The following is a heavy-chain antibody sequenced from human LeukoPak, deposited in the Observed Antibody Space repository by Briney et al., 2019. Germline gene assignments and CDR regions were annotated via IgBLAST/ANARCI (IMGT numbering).Heavy chain of an antibody. CDR2: ISWDGGST. J-gene: IGHJ4*02. CDR3: AKRGAAGSYYFDY. V-gene: IGHV3-43*01. CDR1: GFTFDDYT. Sequence: GGSLRLSCAASGFTFDDYTMHWVRQAPGKGLEWVSLISWDGGSTYYADSVKGRFTISRDNSKNTLYLQMNSLRAEDTAVYFCAKRGAAGSYYFDYWGQGTLVTVSS. D-gene: IGHD4/OR15-4a*01.